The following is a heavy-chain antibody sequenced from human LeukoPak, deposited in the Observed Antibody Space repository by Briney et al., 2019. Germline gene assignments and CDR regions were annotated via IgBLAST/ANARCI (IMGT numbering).Heavy chain of an antibody. D-gene: IGHD3-9*01. CDR3: AGSPSGPYYDIPLQD. CDR2: ISSSSSYI. J-gene: IGHJ4*02. Sequence: GGSLRLSCAASGFTFSSYSMNWVRQAPGKGLEWVSSISSSSSYIYYADSVKGRFTISRDNAKNSLYLQMNSLRAEDTAVYYRAGSPSGPYYDIPLQDWGQGTLVTVSS. V-gene: IGHV3-21*01. CDR1: GFTFSSYS.